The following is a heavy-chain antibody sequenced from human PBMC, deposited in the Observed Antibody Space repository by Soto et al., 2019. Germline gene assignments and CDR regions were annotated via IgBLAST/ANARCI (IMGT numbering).Heavy chain of an antibody. J-gene: IGHJ4*02. Sequence: SETLSLTCTVSGGSVSSGSYYWSWIRQPPGKGLEWIGYIYYSGSTNYNPSLRSRVTISVDTSKNQFSLKLSSVTAADTAVYYCARDRGGGDRRLYYFDYWGQGTLVTSPQ. CDR1: GGSVSSGSYY. CDR3: ARDRGGGDRRLYYFDY. D-gene: IGHD2-21*02. V-gene: IGHV4-61*01. CDR2: IYYSGST.